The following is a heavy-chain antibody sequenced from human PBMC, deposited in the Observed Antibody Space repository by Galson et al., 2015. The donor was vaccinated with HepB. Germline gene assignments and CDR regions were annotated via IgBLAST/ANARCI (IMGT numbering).Heavy chain of an antibody. V-gene: IGHV3-72*01. CDR1: GFTFSDHY. CDR2: TRNKANSYTT. D-gene: IGHD4-23*01. J-gene: IGHJ6*02. Sequence: LRLSCAASGFTFSDHYMDWVRQAPGKGLEWVGRTRNKANSYTTEYAASVKGRFTISRDDSKNSLYLQMNSLKTEDTAVYYCARDTYGGNSASYYYYGMDVWGQGTTVTVSS. CDR3: ARDTYGGNSASYYYYGMDV.